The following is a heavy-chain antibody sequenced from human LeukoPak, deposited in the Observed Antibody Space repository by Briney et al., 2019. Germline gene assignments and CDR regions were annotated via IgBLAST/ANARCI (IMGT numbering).Heavy chain of an antibody. J-gene: IGHJ4*02. D-gene: IGHD1-26*01. CDR3: SSVGVVSNYFDY. CDR1: GGSFSGYY. Sequence: SETLSLTCAVYGGSFSGYYWSWIRQPPGKGLEWIGEINHSGSTNYNPSLKSRVTISVDTSKNQFSLKLSSVTAADTAVYYCSSVGVVSNYFDYWGQGTLVTVSS. V-gene: IGHV4-34*01. CDR2: INHSGST.